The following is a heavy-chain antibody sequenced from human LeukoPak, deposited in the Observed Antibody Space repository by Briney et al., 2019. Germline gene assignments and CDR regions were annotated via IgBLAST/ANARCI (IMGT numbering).Heavy chain of an antibody. J-gene: IGHJ4*02. D-gene: IGHD3-22*01. V-gene: IGHV1-2*02. CDR3: ARVVVEAYYYDSSGSGPFDY. CDR2: INPNSGGT. CDR1: GYTFTAYY. Sequence: ASVKVSCKAPGYTFTAYYMHWVRQAPGQGLEWMGWINPNSGGTNYAQKFQGRVSMTRDTSISTAYMELSRLRSDDTAVYYCARVVVEAYYYDSSGSGPFDYWGQGTLVTVSS.